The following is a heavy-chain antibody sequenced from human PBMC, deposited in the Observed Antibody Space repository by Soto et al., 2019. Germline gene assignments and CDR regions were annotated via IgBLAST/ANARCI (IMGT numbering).Heavy chain of an antibody. CDR3: AKGGAVLLDHFDV. J-gene: IGHJ3*01. V-gene: IGHV3-23*01. D-gene: IGHD1-26*01. Sequence: PVGSLRLSCAASGFTFSSFAMNWFRLPPVRGLEWVAAVTSSASSTHYADSVKGRFTISRDNSKNTLYLQMNSLRADDTAVYYCAKGGAVLLDHFDVWGQGTMVTVSS. CDR1: GFTFSSFA. CDR2: VTSSASST.